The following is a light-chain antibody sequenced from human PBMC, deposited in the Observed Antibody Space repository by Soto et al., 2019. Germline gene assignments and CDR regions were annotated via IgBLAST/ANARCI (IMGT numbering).Light chain of an antibody. J-gene: IGLJ1*01. CDR1: SSNTGNLDNS. CDR3: TSHAGTINFPYI. Sequence: QSVLTQPPSASGTPGQRVTISCSGSSSNTGNLDNSVCWYQQFPGTSPKLLMYANNQRPSGVPDRFSGSRSGTSASLAISGLRSEDEGDYYCTSHAGTINFPYIFGTGTKVTVL. CDR2: ANN. V-gene: IGLV1-47*02.